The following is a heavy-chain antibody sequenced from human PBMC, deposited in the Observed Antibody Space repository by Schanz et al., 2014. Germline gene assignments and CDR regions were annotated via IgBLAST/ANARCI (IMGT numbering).Heavy chain of an antibody. J-gene: IGHJ4*02. CDR3: AKDAENTAMITDYFDY. V-gene: IGHV3-11*01. D-gene: IGHD5-18*01. CDR2: IGNGGVTI. Sequence: VQLVESGGGLVQPGGSLRLSCTASGFSFSDYYMSWIRQAPGKGLEWISYIGNGGVTIYYADSVKGRFTISRDNSKNSLYLQMNSLRAEDTAVYFCAKDAENTAMITDYFDYWGQGTLVTVSS. CDR1: GFSFSDYY.